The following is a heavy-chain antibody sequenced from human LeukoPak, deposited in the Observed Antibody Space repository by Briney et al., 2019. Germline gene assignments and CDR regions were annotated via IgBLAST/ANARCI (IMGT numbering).Heavy chain of an antibody. Sequence: APVKVSCKASGYTFTNYGISWVRQAPGQGLEWMGWISGYNGNTNYAQKLQGRVTMTTDTSTSTAYMELRSLRSDDTAVYYCARGAIAAAAQSAFDIWGQGTMVTVSS. V-gene: IGHV1-18*01. CDR3: ARGAIAAAAQSAFDI. CDR2: ISGYNGNT. J-gene: IGHJ3*02. D-gene: IGHD6-13*01. CDR1: GYTFTNYG.